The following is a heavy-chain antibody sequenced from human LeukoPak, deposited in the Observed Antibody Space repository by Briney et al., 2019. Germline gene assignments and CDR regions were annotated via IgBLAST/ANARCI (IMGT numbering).Heavy chain of an antibody. J-gene: IGHJ4*02. V-gene: IGHV4-59*08. CDR3: GRGPAVFDY. Sequence: SETLSLTCTVSGGSISSYYWSWIRQPPGKGLEWIGYIYYSGSTNYNPSLKSRVTISVDTPKYQFSLKLSSVTAADTAVYYCGRGPAVFDYWGQGTLVTVSS. CDR1: GGSISSYY. CDR2: IYYSGST.